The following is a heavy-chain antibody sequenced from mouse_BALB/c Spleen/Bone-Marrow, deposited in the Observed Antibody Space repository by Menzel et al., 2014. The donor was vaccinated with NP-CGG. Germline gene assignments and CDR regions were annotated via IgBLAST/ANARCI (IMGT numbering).Heavy chain of an antibody. J-gene: IGHJ2*01. CDR3: ARINGYGY. Sequence: LVESGAELVKPGASVKLSCKASGYTFTSYWMHWVKQRPGQGLEWIGEIDPSTGRTDYNKKFKSQATLTVDKSSSTAYMHRSSLTSEDSAVYYCARINGYGYWGQGTTLTVSS. V-gene: IGHV1S81*02. CDR1: GYTFTSYW. D-gene: IGHD2-2*01. CDR2: IDPSTGRT.